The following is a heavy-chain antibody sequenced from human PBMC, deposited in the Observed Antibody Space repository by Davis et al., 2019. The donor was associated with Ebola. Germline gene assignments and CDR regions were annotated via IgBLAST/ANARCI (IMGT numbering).Heavy chain of an antibody. CDR3: ARDDESSDWYFDY. CDR1: GSSISTYY. CDR2: IYDNGNI. D-gene: IGHD6-19*01. Sequence: GSLRLSCTVPGSSISTYYWSWIRQPAGKGLEWIGRIYDNGNINYNPSLKSRVTMSVDTSKNQFSLKVNSVTAADTAVYYCARDDESSDWYFDYWGQGSLVTVSS. V-gene: IGHV4-4*07. J-gene: IGHJ4*02.